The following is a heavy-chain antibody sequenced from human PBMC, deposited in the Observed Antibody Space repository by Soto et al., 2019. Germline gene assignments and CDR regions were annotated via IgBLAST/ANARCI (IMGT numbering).Heavy chain of an antibody. CDR2: IWYDGSNK. CDR1: GFTFSSYG. Sequence: GGSLRLSCAASGFTFSSYGMHWVRQAPGKGLEWVAVIWYDGSNKYYADSVKGRFTISRDNSKNTLYLQMNSLRAEDTAVYYCARAGYGVDCLDYWGQGTLVTVSS. V-gene: IGHV3-33*01. D-gene: IGHD4-17*01. CDR3: ARAGYGVDCLDY. J-gene: IGHJ4*02.